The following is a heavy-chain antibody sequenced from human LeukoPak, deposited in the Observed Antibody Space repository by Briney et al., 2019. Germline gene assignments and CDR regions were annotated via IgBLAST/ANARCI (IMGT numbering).Heavy chain of an antibody. J-gene: IGHJ4*02. V-gene: IGHV3-7*01. CDR2: INQDGSEK. CDR3: ARDGVRDGLYFDR. Sequence: TGGSLRLSCAASGFTFSSYGMHWVRQAPGKGLEWVASINQDGSEKYYLDSVKGRFTISRDNAKNSLYLQMNNLRDEDTAVYSCARDGVRDGLYFDRWGQGTLVTVSS. CDR1: GFTFSSYG. D-gene: IGHD5-24*01.